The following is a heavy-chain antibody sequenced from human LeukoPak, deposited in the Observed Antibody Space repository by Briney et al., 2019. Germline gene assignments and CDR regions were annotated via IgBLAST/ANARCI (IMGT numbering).Heavy chain of an antibody. CDR1: GFISGHYA. CDR2: ISGDGGGT. CDR3: AKESDAFDL. J-gene: IGHJ3*01. Sequence: GGSLRLSCAASGFISGHYAMHWVRQPPGKGLEWVCLISGDGGGTYYTDSVKGRFTIFRDNSKNSLYLQMNSLRTEDTALYYCAKESDAFDLWGQGTMVTVSS. V-gene: IGHV3-43*02.